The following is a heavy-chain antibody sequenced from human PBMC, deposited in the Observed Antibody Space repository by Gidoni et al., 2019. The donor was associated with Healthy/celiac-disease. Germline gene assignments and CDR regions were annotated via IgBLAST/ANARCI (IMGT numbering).Heavy chain of an antibody. CDR3: ARSRSITMVRGVIGGFDP. CDR1: GFTVSSNY. CDR2: IYSGGST. J-gene: IGHJ5*02. V-gene: IGHV3-66*02. D-gene: IGHD3-10*01. Sequence: EVQLVESGGGLVQPGGSLRLSCAASGFTVSSNYMSWVRQAPGKGLEWFSVIYSGGSTYYADSVKGRFTISRDNSKNTLYLQMNSLRAEDTAVYYCARSRSITMVRGVIGGFDPWGQGTLVTVSS.